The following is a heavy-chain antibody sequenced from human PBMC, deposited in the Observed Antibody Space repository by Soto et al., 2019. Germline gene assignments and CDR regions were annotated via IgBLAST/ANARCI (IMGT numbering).Heavy chain of an antibody. CDR1: GFTFSTYS. CDR3: PRSGYFDY. J-gene: IGHJ4*02. D-gene: IGHD2-8*02. V-gene: IGHV3-48*01. Sequence: EVQVVESGGGLVQPGGSLRLSCAASGFTFSTYSMNWVRQAPGKGLEWVSYISSTGNTIYYPDSLKGRFTISRDTAKKSLYLQMNSLRAEDTAVYYCPRSGYFDYWGQGTLVTVSS. CDR2: ISSTGNTI.